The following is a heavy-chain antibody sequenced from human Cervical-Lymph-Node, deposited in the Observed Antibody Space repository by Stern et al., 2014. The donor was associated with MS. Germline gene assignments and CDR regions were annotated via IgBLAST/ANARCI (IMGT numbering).Heavy chain of an antibody. CDR1: GFTFSTYW. Sequence: EDQLVESGGGLVQPGGSLRLSCAGSGFTFSTYWMTWVRQAPGKGLELVATIKQDGSETYYVDSVKGRFTISRDNAKNSLFLQMNSLRAEDTALYYCARDDYYGSGRIDYYYYGMDVWGHGTTVAVSS. V-gene: IGHV3-7*01. CDR3: ARDDYYGSGRIDYYYYGMDV. CDR2: IKQDGSET. J-gene: IGHJ6*02. D-gene: IGHD3-10*01.